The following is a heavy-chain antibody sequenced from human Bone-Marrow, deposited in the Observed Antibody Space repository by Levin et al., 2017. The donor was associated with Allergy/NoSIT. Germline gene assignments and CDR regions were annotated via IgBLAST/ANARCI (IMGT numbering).Heavy chain of an antibody. D-gene: IGHD1-14*01. J-gene: IGHJ5*02. V-gene: IGHV1-2*02. CDR2: INPNKGDT. Sequence: ASVKVSCKASGYPFTDYYFHWVRQAPGQGLEWMGWINPNKGDTTYAQNFQGRVTMTRDAFLNTVYMELRRLTSDDTAVYYCARDREIGALPDERGFDPWGQGTLVTVSS. CDR1: GYPFTDYY. CDR3: ARDREIGALPDERGFDP.